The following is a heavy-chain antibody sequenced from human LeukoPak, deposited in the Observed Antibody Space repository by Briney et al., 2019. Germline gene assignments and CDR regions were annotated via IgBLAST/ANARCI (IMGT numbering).Heavy chain of an antibody. J-gene: IGHJ3*02. V-gene: IGHV3-15*01. Sequence: GGSLRLSCAASTFTFSNAWMSWVRQAPGKGLEWVGRIKGKSDGGTTDYAAPVKGRFTISRDDSKNTLYLQMNSLKTEDTAVYYCTTAPRGYCSGGSCSYAFDIWGQGTMVTVSS. CDR1: TFTFSNAW. CDR3: TTAPRGYCSGGSCSYAFDI. CDR2: IKGKSDGGTT. D-gene: IGHD2-15*01.